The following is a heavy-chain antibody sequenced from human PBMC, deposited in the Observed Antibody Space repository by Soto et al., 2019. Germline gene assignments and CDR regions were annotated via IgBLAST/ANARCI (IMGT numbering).Heavy chain of an antibody. CDR3: ARDRTVPYDAFDI. Sequence: GGSLRLSCAASVFSFGSYVMSWVRQAPGKGLERVSTITASGGRTQYADSVAGRFTVSRDNSKNTLYLQMNSLRVEDTAVYYCARDRTVPYDAFDIWGQGTMVTVSS. V-gene: IGHV3-23*01. CDR2: ITASGGRT. J-gene: IGHJ3*02. CDR1: VFSFGSYV. D-gene: IGHD4-17*01.